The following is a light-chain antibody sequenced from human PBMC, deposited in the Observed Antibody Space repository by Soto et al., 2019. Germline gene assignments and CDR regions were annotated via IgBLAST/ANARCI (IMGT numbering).Light chain of an antibody. CDR2: DTS. V-gene: IGKV3-15*01. Sequence: EIVFTQSPVTLSFFPLETATLSCRASQSVSSYLAWYQQKPGQAPRLLIYDTSTRATGIPARFSGSGSGTEFTLTISSLQSEDFAVYYCQQYNNWPPITFGQGTRLEIK. CDR3: QQYNNWPPIT. J-gene: IGKJ5*01. CDR1: QSVSSY.